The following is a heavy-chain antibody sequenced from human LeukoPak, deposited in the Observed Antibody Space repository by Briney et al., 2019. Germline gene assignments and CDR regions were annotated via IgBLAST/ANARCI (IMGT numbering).Heavy chain of an antibody. CDR3: AKGDRRGHPTGGFDP. CDR2: ISYDGSNK. CDR1: GFTFSSYS. Sequence: GGSLRLSCAASGFTFSSYSMNWVRQAPGKGLEWVAVISYDGSNKYYADSVKGRFTISRDNSKNTLYLQMNSLRAEDTAVYYCAKGDRRGHPTGGFDPWGQGTLVTVSS. V-gene: IGHV3-30*18. J-gene: IGHJ5*02. D-gene: IGHD7-27*01.